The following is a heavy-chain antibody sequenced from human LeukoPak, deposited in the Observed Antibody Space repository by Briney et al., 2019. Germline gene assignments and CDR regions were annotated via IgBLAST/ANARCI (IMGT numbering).Heavy chain of an antibody. Sequence: GGSLRLSCAASGFTFSSYAMSWVRQAPGKGLEWVSAISGSGSSTYYAASVKGRFTISRDNSKNTLYLQMNSLRAEDTAVYYCAEDAYYDFWSGYPPHYWGQGTLVTVSS. CDR3: AEDAYYDFWSGYPPHY. V-gene: IGHV3-23*01. CDR1: GFTFSSYA. CDR2: ISGSGSST. J-gene: IGHJ4*02. D-gene: IGHD3-3*01.